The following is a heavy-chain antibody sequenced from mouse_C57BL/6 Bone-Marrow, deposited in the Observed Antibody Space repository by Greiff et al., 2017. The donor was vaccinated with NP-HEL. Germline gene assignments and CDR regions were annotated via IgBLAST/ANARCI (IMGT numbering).Heavy chain of an antibody. CDR1: GFTFSSYA. CDR2: ISDGGSYT. V-gene: IGHV5-4*01. J-gene: IGHJ3*01. Sequence: EVKLMESGGGLVKPGGSLKLSCAASGFTFSSYAMSWVRQTPEKRLEWVATISDGGSYTYYPDNVKGRFTISRDNAKTNLYLQMSHLKSEDTAMYYCARERAYYGSSPFAYWGQGTLVTVSA. CDR3: ARERAYYGSSPFAY. D-gene: IGHD1-1*01.